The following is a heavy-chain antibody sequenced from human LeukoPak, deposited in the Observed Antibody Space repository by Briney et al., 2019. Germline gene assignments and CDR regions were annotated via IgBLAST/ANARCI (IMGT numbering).Heavy chain of an antibody. V-gene: IGHV4-34*01. CDR1: GGSFSGYY. Sequence: PSETLSLTCAVYGGSFSGYYWSWIRQPPGKGLEWIGSIYYSGSTYYNPSLKSRVTISVDTSKNQFSLKLSSVTAADTAVYYCARPFGRSGPRPGAFDIWGQGTMVTVSS. CDR2: IYYSGST. J-gene: IGHJ3*02. CDR3: ARPFGRSGPRPGAFDI. D-gene: IGHD2-15*01.